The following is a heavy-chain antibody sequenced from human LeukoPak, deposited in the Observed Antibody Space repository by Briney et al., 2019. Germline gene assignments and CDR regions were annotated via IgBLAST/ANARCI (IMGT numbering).Heavy chain of an antibody. Sequence: PGGSLRLSCEASGFTFSSYGMHWVRQAPGKGLERVAGIWNDGNDKYYADSVKGRFIISRDNSKNTLYLQMNSLRAEDTAVYYCARDNSGSYSSVDYWGQGTLVTVSS. CDR1: GFTFSSYG. J-gene: IGHJ4*02. CDR2: IWNDGNDK. D-gene: IGHD3-10*01. CDR3: ARDNSGSYSSVDY. V-gene: IGHV3-33*01.